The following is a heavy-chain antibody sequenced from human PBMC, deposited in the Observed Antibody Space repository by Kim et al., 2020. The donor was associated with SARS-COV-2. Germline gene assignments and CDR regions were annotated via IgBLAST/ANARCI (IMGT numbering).Heavy chain of an antibody. D-gene: IGHD2-2*01. Sequence: SVKVSCKASGGTFSSYAISWVRQAPGQGLEWMGRIIPILGIANYAQKFQGRVTITADKSTSTAYMELSSLRSEDTAVYYCARGDCSSTSCYAFDYWGQGTLVTVSS. CDR3: ARGDCSSTSCYAFDY. J-gene: IGHJ4*02. CDR1: GGTFSSYA. CDR2: IIPILGIA. V-gene: IGHV1-69*04.